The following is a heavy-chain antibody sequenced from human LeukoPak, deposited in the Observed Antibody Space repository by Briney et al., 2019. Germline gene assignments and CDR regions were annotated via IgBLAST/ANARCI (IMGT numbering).Heavy chain of an antibody. CDR3: ARDFSSAYGLFDY. J-gene: IGHJ4*02. CDR2: ISSSSSYI. V-gene: IGHV3-21*01. D-gene: IGHD2/OR15-2a*01. Sequence: GSLRLSCAASGFTFSSYSMNWVRQAPGKGLEWVSSISSSSSYIYYADSVKGRFTISRDNAKNSLYLQMNSLRAEDTAVYYCARDFSSAYGLFDYWGQGTLVTVSS. CDR1: GFTFSSYS.